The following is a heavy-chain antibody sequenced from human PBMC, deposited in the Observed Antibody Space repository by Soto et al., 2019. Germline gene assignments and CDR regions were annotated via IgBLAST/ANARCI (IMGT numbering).Heavy chain of an antibody. Sequence: ASVKVSCKSSGYTFTSYDINCAQQSTGQGLEWMGWMNPNSGNTGYAQKFQGRVTMTRNTSISTAYMDLSSLRSEDTAVYYCARGMHYDLWSGYYRWGQGTLVTVSS. V-gene: IGHV1-8*01. D-gene: IGHD3-3*01. CDR3: ARGMHYDLWSGYYR. CDR1: GYTFTSYD. CDR2: MNPNSGNT. J-gene: IGHJ5*02.